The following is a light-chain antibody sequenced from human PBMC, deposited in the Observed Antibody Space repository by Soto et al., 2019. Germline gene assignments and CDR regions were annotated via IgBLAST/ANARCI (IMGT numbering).Light chain of an antibody. J-gene: IGLJ2*01. V-gene: IGLV1-40*01. CDR1: SSNIGAGYD. CDR2: GNT. Sequence: QSVLTQPPSVSGAPGQRVTISFTGSSSNIGAGYDVHWYQQLPGTAPKLLIYGNTNRPSGVPDRLSASKSGTSASLALTGLQAEDEADYYCQSYDTSLRTSVFGGGTKLTVL. CDR3: QSYDTSLRTSV.